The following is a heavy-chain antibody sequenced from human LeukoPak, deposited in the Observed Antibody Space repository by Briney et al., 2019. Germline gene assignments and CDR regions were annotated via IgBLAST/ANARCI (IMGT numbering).Heavy chain of an antibody. Sequence: GGSLRLSCAASGFTFSSYAMSWVRQAPGKGLEWVSAISGSGGSTYYADSVKGRFTISRDNSKNTLYLQMNSLRAEDTAVYYCAKDKGIYYYGSGSHFDYWGQGTPVTVSS. CDR2: ISGSGGST. CDR3: AKDKGIYYYGSGSHFDY. J-gene: IGHJ4*02. CDR1: GFTFSSYA. V-gene: IGHV3-23*01. D-gene: IGHD3-10*01.